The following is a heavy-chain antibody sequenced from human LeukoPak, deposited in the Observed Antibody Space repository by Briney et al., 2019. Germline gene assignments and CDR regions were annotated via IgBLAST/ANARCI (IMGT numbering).Heavy chain of an antibody. D-gene: IGHD4-17*01. CDR2: IIPILGIA. CDR1: GGTFSSYA. V-gene: IGHV1-69*04. J-gene: IGHJ3*02. Sequence: SVKVSCKASGGTFSSYAISWVRQAPGQGLEWMGRIIPILGIANYAQKFQGRVTITADKSTSTAYMELSSLRSEDTAVYYCARVRDMTTVTTESHAFDIWGQGTMVTVSS. CDR3: ARVRDMTTVTTESHAFDI.